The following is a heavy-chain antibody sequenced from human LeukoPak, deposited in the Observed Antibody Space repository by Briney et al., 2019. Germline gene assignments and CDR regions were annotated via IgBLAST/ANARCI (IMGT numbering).Heavy chain of an antibody. CDR1: GGSFSVYY. V-gene: IGHV4-34*01. D-gene: IGHD3-16*02. CDR2: INHSGST. Sequence: PSDTLSLTCAVSGGSFSVYYWSWIRQPPGKGLEWIGEINHSGSTNYNPSHNSRVTISVVTSKNQFSLKLSSVTAADTGVYYCESKSVRADIWGQGTMVTVSS. J-gene: IGHJ3*02. CDR3: ESKSVRADI.